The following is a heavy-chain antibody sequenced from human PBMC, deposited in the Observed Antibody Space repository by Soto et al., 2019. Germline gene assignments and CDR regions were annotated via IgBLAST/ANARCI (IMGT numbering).Heavy chain of an antibody. CDR1: GVTLSDVW. CDR2: VKSKTDGETT. D-gene: IGHD3-16*01. Sequence: PGGSLRLSCGVSGVTLSDVWMNWVRQAPGKGPEWVGRVKSKTDGETTGYAAPVRGRFTISRDDSKNILNLQMSSPKSEDTALKFCNADVWRAGAWGFDSWGQGTLVTVSS. V-gene: IGHV3-15*07. CDR3: NADVWRAGAWGFDS. J-gene: IGHJ5*01.